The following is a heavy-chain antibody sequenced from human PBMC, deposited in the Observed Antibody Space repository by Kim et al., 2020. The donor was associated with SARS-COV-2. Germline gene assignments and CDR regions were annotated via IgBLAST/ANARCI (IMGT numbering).Heavy chain of an antibody. CDR3: ARAKRVSSSPSDF. CDR1: GFTFTDYY. D-gene: IGHD6-6*01. CDR2: ITSNSDTI. J-gene: IGHJ4*02. Sequence: GGSLRLSCAASGFTFTDYYMSWIRQAPGKGLEWISYITSNSDTIYYADSVKGRFTISRDNAKNLLYLQMNSLRAEDTALYYCARAKRVSSSPSDFWGQGT. V-gene: IGHV3-11*01.